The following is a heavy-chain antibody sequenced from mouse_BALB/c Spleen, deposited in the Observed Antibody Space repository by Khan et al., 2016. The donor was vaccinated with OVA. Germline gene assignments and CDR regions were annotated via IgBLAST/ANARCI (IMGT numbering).Heavy chain of an antibody. D-gene: IGHD1-1*01. Sequence: QIQLVQSGPELKKPGETVKISCKAFGHTFTKYGMNWVKQAPGKGLKWMGWINTYTGEPTYADDFNGRFAFSLETSASTAYLQINNLKNEDTATYFCARPPYVSYVMDNWGQGTSVTVSS. CDR2: INTYTGEP. J-gene: IGHJ4*01. V-gene: IGHV9-3-1*01. CDR3: ARPPYVSYVMDN. CDR1: GHTFTKYG.